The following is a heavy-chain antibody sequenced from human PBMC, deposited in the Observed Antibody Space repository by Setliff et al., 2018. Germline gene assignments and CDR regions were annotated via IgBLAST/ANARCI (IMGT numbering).Heavy chain of an antibody. Sequence: SVKVSCKASGYTFTSYGITWVRQAPGQGLEWMGWISAYNGNTNYAQKLQGRVTMTTDTSTSTAYMELTSLRSDDTAVYYCARDSWADSSSSGAFDIWGQGTMVTVSS. CDR1: GYTFTSYG. CDR2: ISAYNGNT. D-gene: IGHD6-6*01. J-gene: IGHJ3*02. CDR3: ARDSWADSSSSGAFDI. V-gene: IGHV1-18*01.